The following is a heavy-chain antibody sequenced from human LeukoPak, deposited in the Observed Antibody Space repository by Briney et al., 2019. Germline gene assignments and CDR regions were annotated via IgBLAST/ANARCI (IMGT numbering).Heavy chain of an antibody. V-gene: IGHV3-15*01. D-gene: IGHD3-16*02. Sequence: WIRQPPGKGLEWVGRIKSKTDGGTTDYAAPVKGRFTISRDDSKNTLYLQMNSLKTEDTAVYYCATDGPLFGGVIVIWGQGTLVTVSS. CDR3: ATDGPLFGGVIVI. J-gene: IGHJ4*02. CDR2: IKSKTDGGTT.